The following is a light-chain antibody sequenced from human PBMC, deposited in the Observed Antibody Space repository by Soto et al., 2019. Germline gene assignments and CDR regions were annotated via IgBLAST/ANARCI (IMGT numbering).Light chain of an antibody. J-gene: IGKJ2*01. CDR3: MQATQIPHT. CDR1: RSLVHSDGNTY. V-gene: IGKV2-24*01. CDR2: QIS. Sequence: DIVMTQTPHSSPVTLGQPASISCRSSRSLVHSDGNTYLSWLQQRPGQPPRLLIYQISNRFSGVPDRFSGSGAGTDFTLKISRVEAEDVGVYYCMQATQIPHTFGQGTKLEIK.